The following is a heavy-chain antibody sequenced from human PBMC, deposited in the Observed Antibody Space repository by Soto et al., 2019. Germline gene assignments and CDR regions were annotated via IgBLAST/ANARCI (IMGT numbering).Heavy chain of an antibody. V-gene: IGHV3-23*01. CDR1: GFTLSSYA. CDR3: AKDSHGDSWYFDY. CDR2: ISGSGGST. D-gene: IGHD4-17*01. Sequence: EVQLLESGGGLVQPGGSLRLSCAASGFTLSSYAMSWVRQAPGKGLEWVSAISGSGGSTYYADSVKGRFTISRDNSKNTLYLQMNSLRAEDTAVYYCAKDSHGDSWYFDYWGQGTLVTVSS. J-gene: IGHJ4*02.